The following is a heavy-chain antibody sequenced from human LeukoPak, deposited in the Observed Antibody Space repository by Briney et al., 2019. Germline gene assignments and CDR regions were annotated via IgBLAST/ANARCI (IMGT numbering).Heavy chain of an antibody. CDR1: GFTFSSYA. V-gene: IGHV3-23*01. Sequence: GGSLRLSCAASGFTFSSYAMSWVRQAPGKGLEWVSAISGSGGSTYYADSVKGRFTISRDNSKNTLYLQMNSLRVEDTAVYYCASASDRGSSGYYPFDYWGQGTLVTVSS. CDR3: ASASDRGSSGYYPFDY. D-gene: IGHD3-22*01. J-gene: IGHJ4*02. CDR2: ISGSGGST.